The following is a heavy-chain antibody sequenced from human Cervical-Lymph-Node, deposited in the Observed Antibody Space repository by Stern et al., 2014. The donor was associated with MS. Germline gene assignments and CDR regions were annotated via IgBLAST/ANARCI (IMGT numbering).Heavy chain of an antibody. J-gene: IGHJ6*02. CDR1: GFTFSSSR. CDR3: ARSSSPSPYYYYGMDV. Sequence: MQLVASGGVVVQPGRSLNLSCAASGFTFSSSRMHWVRQAPCKGLEWVAVIWYDGSNRCSAYAVKGRFTISRDNSKNTLYLQMNSLRAEDTAVYYCARSSSPSPYYYYGMDVWGQGTTVTVSS. V-gene: IGHV3-33*08. CDR2: IWYDGSNR. D-gene: IGHD6-13*01.